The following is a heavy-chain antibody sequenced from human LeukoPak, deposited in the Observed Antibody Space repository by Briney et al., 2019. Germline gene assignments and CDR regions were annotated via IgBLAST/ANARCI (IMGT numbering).Heavy chain of an antibody. CDR2: IYHSGST. CDR3: ARDRLQLQS. CDR1: GYSISSGYY. J-gene: IGHJ5*02. D-gene: IGHD1-1*01. Sequence: PSETLSLTCTVSGYSISSGYYWGWIRQPPGKGLEWIGNIYHSGSTYYNPSLKSRVTISVDTSKNQFSLKLSSVTAADTAVYYCARDRLQLQSWGQGTLVTVSS. V-gene: IGHV4-38-2*02.